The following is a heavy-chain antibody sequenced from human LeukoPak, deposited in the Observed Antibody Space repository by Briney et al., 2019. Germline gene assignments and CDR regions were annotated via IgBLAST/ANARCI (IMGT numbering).Heavy chain of an antibody. D-gene: IGHD6-19*01. CDR1: GFSFSDYE. CDR2: IIPNGGTK. J-gene: IGHJ4*02. CDR3: SKLAVASADS. Sequence: GGSLRLSCAASGFSFSDYEMNWVRQSPAKGLEWVSNIIPNGGTKYYAGSVKGRFTISRDNAKNSLYLQMNSLRAEDTGVYLCSKLAVASADSWGQGTLVTVSS. V-gene: IGHV3-48*03.